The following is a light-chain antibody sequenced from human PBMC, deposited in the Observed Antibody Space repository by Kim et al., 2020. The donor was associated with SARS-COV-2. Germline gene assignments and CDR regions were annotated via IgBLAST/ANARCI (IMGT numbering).Light chain of an antibody. Sequence: GQSVTISCTGTSSYVGGYYYVSWYQQHPGKAPKVMIYDVSKWPSGVPDRFSGSKSGNTASLTISGLQGEDEADYYCCSYAGRYTYVFGTGTKVTVL. J-gene: IGLJ1*01. CDR3: CSYAGRYTYV. CDR1: SSYVGGYYY. CDR2: DVS. V-gene: IGLV2-11*03.